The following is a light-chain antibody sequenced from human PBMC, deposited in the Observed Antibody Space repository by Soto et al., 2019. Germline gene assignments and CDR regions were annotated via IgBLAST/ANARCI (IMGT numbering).Light chain of an antibody. V-gene: IGKV3-20*01. CDR1: QSVRSNF. Sequence: EIVLTQSPGSLSLSPGERATLSCRASQSVRSNFLAWYQEKPGQAPRLLIYGGTSRATGIPDRFSGSGSGTDFTLTISRLEPEDFAVYYCQQYGSSPPLSFGGGTKVDIK. CDR3: QQYGSSPPLS. CDR2: GGT. J-gene: IGKJ4*01.